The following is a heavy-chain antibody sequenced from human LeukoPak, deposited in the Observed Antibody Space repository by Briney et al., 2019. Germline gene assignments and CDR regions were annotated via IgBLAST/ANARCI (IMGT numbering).Heavy chain of an antibody. V-gene: IGHV1-2*04. CDR3: ARDCTIASAMDA. CDR2: INPNSGGT. D-gene: IGHD2-2*01. CDR1: GYTFTGYY. Sequence: ASVKVSCKASGYTFTGYYIHWVRQAPGQGLEWMGWINPNSGGTDYAQKFQGWVTMTRDTPINTVYMELSRLKSADTAVYFCARDCTIASAMDAWGQGTTVTVSS. J-gene: IGHJ6*02.